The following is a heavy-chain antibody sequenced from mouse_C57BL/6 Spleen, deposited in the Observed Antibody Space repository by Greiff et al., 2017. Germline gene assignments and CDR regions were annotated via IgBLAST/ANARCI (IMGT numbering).Heavy chain of an antibody. CDR1: GFTFSSYS. J-gene: IGHJ3*01. CDR2: ISGGGGNT. CDR3: ARKDGNYVWFAY. Sequence: DVMLVESGGGLVKPGGSLKLSCAASGFTFSSYSMSWVRQTPGKRLEWVATISGGGGNTYYPDSVKGRFTFASDNTKNTLYLHMVSQRSEDSAMFYSARKDGNYVWFAYWGQGTLVTVSA. D-gene: IGHD2-1*01. V-gene: IGHV5-9*01.